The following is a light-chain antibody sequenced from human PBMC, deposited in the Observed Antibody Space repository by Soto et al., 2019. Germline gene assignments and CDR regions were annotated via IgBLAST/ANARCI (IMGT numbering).Light chain of an antibody. V-gene: IGLV2-14*03. CDR3: SSYTSTMTNV. CDR1: SSDVGGFNS. Sequence: QSVLTQPASVSGSPGQSIPISCTGTSSDVGGFNSVSWYQLRPGTAPKLILYDVVDRPSGVSYRFSGSKSGNTASLTIPGLQAADEADYFCSSYTSTMTNVFGSGTKVTV. CDR2: DVV. J-gene: IGLJ1*01.